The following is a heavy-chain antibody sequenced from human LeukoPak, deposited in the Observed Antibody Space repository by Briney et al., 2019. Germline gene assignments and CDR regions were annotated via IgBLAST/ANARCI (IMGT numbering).Heavy chain of an antibody. CDR1: GGSFSGYY. J-gene: IGHJ4*02. CDR3: ARGGWRGRVYYFDY. V-gene: IGHV4-34*01. Sequence: SETLSLTCAVYGGSFSGYYWSWIRQPPGKGLEWIGEINHSGSTNYNPSLKSRVTISVDTPKNQFSLKLSSVTAADTAVYYCARGGWRGRVYYFDYWGQGTLVTVSS. D-gene: IGHD3-16*01. CDR2: INHSGST.